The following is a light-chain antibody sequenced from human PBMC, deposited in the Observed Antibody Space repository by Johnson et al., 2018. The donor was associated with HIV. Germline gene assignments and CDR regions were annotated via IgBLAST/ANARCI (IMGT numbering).Light chain of an antibody. V-gene: IGLV1-51*01. CDR3: GTWDSSLSAYV. CDR1: SSNIGNNY. CDR2: DNN. J-gene: IGLJ1*01. Sequence: QSVLTQPPSVSAAPGQKVTISCSGSSSNIGNNYVSWYQQLPGTAPKFLIYDNNKRPSGIPDRFSGSKSGTSATLGITRLQTGDEADYYCGTWDSSLSAYVFGTGTEVTVL.